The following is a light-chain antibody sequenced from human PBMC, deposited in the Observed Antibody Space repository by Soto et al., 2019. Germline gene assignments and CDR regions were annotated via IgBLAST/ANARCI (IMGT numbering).Light chain of an antibody. CDR3: CSYAGSSTFVV. J-gene: IGLJ2*01. CDR1: SSDVGSYNL. CDR2: EGS. V-gene: IGLV2-23*03. Sequence: QSALTQPASVSGSPGQSITISCTGTSSDVGSYNLVSWYQHHPGKAPKLMIYEGSKRPSGVSNRFSGSKSGNSPSLTISGLQAEDEADYYCCSYAGSSTFVVFGGGTKLTVL.